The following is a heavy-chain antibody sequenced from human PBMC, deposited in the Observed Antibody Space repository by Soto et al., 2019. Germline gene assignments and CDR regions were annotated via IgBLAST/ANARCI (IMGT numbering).Heavy chain of an antibody. CDR2: IKQDGSAQ. CDR3: VADYVATDTFDI. D-gene: IGHD3-10*02. Sequence: GGSLRLSCAASGFTFSTSWMTWVRQAPGKGLEWVANIKQDGSAQYYVDSLKGRFSVSRDNAKNSLYLQMDSLRADDTAMYYCVADYVATDTFDIWGRGTMVTVSS. J-gene: IGHJ3*02. CDR1: GFTFSTSW. V-gene: IGHV3-7*01.